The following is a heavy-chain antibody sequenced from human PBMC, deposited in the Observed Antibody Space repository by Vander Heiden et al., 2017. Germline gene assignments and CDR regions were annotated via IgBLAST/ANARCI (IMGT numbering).Heavy chain of an antibody. Sequence: RLSCAASGFTFSSYSMNWVRQAPGKGLEWVSSISSSSSYIYYADSVKGRFTISRDNAKNSLYLQMNSLRAEDTAVYYCARVKVAGYYFDYWGQGTLVTVSS. V-gene: IGHV3-21*01. CDR3: ARVKVAGYYFDY. D-gene: IGHD6-19*01. CDR2: ISSSSSYI. J-gene: IGHJ4*02. CDR1: GFTFSSYS.